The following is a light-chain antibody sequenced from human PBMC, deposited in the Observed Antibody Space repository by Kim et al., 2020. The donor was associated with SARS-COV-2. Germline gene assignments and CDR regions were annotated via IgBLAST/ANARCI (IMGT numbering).Light chain of an antibody. J-gene: IGLJ3*02. CDR2: LEGSGSY. Sequence: QPVLTQSSSASASLGSSVKLTCTLSSGHSSYIIAWHQQQPGKAPRYLMKLEGSGSYNKGSGVPDRFSGSSSGADRYLTISNLQSEDEADYYCETWDSNTRVFGGGTKVPS. V-gene: IGLV4-60*03. CDR3: ETWDSNTRV. CDR1: SGHSSYI.